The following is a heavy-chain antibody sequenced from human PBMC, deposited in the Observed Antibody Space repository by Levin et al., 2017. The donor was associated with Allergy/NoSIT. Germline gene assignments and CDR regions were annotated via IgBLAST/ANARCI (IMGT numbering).Heavy chain of an antibody. CDR2: ISYDGSNK. D-gene: IGHD2-2*01. V-gene: IGHV3-30*04. J-gene: IGHJ4*02. CDR3: ARSRCSSTSCGPDY. CDR1: GFTFSSYA. Sequence: GESLKISCAASGFTFSSYAMHWVRQAPGKGLEWVAVISYDGSNKYYADSVKGRFTISRDNSKNTLYLQMNSLRAEDTAVYYCARSRCSSTSCGPDYWGQGTLVTVSS.